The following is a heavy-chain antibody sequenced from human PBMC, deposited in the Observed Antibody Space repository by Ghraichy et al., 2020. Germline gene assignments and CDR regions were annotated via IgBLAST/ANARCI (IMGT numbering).Heavy chain of an antibody. CDR1: SGSFSSYF. Sequence: SETLSLTCTVSSGSFSSYFWGWIRQPPGKGLEWIGYISDTGSANYNPSLRSRVTISVDWSKNQFSLEMISVTAADTAVYYCAGRAPHSGSYAYWGQGTPVTVSS. D-gene: IGHD1-26*01. J-gene: IGHJ4*02. V-gene: IGHV4-59*08. CDR2: ISDTGSA. CDR3: AGRAPHSGSYAY.